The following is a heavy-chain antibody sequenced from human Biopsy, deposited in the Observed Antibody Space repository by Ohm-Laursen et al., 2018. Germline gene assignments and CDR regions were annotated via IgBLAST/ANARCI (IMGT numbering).Heavy chain of an antibody. J-gene: IGHJ4*02. CDR1: GFTFSSYW. CDR2: INRDGSYT. V-gene: IGHV3-74*03. Sequence: SLRLSCTASGFTFSSYWMHWVRQAPGKGLVWVARINRDGSYTTNVDSVKGRFTISRDNAKNTLYLQMNSLRAEDTAVYFCTNHYCGGITCLMNFWGQGTLATVSS. D-gene: IGHD2-21*01. CDR3: TNHYCGGITCLMNF.